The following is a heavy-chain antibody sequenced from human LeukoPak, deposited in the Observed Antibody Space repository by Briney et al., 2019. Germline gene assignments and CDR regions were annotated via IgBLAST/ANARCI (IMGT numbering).Heavy chain of an antibody. CDR3: ARKGMYYYDSSPWFDP. CDR1: GGSISSSSYY. V-gene: IGHV4-39*07. Sequence: PSETLSLTCTVSGGSISSSSYYWGWIRQPPGKGLEWIGSIYYSGSTYYNPSLKSRVTISVDTSKNPFSLKLSSVTAADTAVYYCARKGMYYYDSSPWFDPWGQGTLVTVSS. J-gene: IGHJ5*02. CDR2: IYYSGST. D-gene: IGHD3-22*01.